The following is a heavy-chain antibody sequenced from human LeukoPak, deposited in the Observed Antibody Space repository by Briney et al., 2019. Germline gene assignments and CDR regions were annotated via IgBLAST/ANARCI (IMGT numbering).Heavy chain of an antibody. J-gene: IGHJ3*02. CDR1: GGSISSYY. V-gene: IGHV4-4*07. CDR2: IYTSGST. D-gene: IGHD3-16*02. CDR3: ASNMITFGGVIVTDAFDI. Sequence: PSETLSLTCTVSGGSISSYYWSWIRQPAGKGLEWLGRIYTSGSTNYNPSLKSRVTMSVDTSKNQFSLKLSSVTAADTAVYYCASNMITFGGVIVTDAFDIWGQGTMVTVSS.